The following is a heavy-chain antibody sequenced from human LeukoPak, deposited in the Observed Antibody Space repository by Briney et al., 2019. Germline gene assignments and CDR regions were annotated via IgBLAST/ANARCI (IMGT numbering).Heavy chain of an antibody. V-gene: IGHV4-34*01. Sequence: SETLSLTCAVSGGSFSGYYWSWIRQPPGKGLEWIGEINHSGSTNYNPSLKSRVTISVDTSKNQFSLKLSSVTAADTAVYYCARVYYYDSSGCDAFDIWGQGTMVTVSS. D-gene: IGHD3-22*01. CDR1: GGSFSGYY. J-gene: IGHJ3*02. CDR3: ARVYYYDSSGCDAFDI. CDR2: INHSGST.